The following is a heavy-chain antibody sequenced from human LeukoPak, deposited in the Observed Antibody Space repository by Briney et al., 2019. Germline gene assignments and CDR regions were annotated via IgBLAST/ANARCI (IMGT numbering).Heavy chain of an antibody. V-gene: IGHV3-73*01. CDR2: IRSKTNNYAT. Sequence: GGSLRLSCAASGFTFSGSALHWVRQASGKGLEWIGRIRSKTNNYATTYAASVTGRFTISRDDAENTAYLQMNSLRAEDTAVYYCARISDGYNRYKSAFDIWGQGTMVTVSS. CDR1: GFTFSGSA. J-gene: IGHJ3*02. D-gene: IGHD5-24*01. CDR3: ARISDGYNRYKSAFDI.